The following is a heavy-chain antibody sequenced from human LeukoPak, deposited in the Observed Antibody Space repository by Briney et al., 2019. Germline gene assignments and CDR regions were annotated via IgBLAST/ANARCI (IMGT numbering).Heavy chain of an antibody. V-gene: IGHV4-59*08. D-gene: IGHD3-22*01. J-gene: IGHJ4*02. CDR2: IYYSGST. CDR3: ARSYYYDSSGYPEY. CDR1: GGSISSYY. Sequence: LEALSLTCTVSGGSISSYYWSWIRQPPGKGLEWIGYIYYSGSTNYNPSLKSRVTISVDTSKNQFSLKLSSVTAADTAVYYCARSYYYDSSGYPEYWGQGTLVTVSS.